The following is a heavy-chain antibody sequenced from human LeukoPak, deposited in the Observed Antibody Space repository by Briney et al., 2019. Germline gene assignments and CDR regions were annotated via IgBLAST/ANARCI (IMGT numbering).Heavy chain of an antibody. D-gene: IGHD4-17*01. CDR1: GFTFSSYN. V-gene: IGHV3-48*01. CDR3: ARLRHLDY. J-gene: IGHJ4*02. Sequence: GGSLRLSCAASGFTFSSYNMNWVRQAPGKGLEWVSYISTSNSTMYYADSVKGRFTISRDNAKNSLFLQMNSLRAEDTAVYYCARLRHLDYWGQGTLVTVSS. CDR2: ISTSNSTM.